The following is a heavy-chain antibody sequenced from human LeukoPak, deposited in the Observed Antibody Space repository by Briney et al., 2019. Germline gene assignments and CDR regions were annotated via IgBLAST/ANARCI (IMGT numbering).Heavy chain of an antibody. CDR3: ARIYSDSGSYHFDH. CDR1: GFSLSTSGVR. V-gene: IGHV2-70*04. Sequence: SGPTLVKPTQTLTLTCTFSGFSLSTSGVRVSWIRQPPGKALEWFARIDWDDDTFYTPSLKTRLTISKDTSENQVVLTMTNMDPVDTATYYCARIYSDSGSYHFDHWGRGTLVTVSS. J-gene: IGHJ4*02. CDR2: IDWDDDT. D-gene: IGHD6-13*01.